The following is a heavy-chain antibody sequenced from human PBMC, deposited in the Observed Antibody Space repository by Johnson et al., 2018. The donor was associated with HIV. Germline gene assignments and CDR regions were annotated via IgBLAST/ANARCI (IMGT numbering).Heavy chain of an antibody. CDR3: AGQVRAFDI. V-gene: IGHV3-30*04. CDR1: GFTFSSYA. Sequence: QVQLVESGGGVVQPGRSLRLSCAASGFTFSSYAMHWVRQAPGKGLEWVAVISYDGSNKYHADSVKGRFTISRDNSMHTMYLQMNSLRAEDTAVYYCAGQVRAFDIWGQGTMVTVSS. J-gene: IGHJ3*02. CDR2: ISYDGSNK. D-gene: IGHD6-19*01.